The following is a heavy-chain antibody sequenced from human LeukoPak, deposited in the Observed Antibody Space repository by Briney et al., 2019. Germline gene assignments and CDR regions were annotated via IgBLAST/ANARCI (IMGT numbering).Heavy chain of an antibody. V-gene: IGHV4-4*07. J-gene: IGHJ4*02. CDR1: GASNNSYY. D-gene: IGHD3-10*01. CDR2: IYTSGRT. Sequence: PSETLSLTCTVSGASNNSYYWSWIRQPAGKGLEWIGRIYTSGRTNYNPSLKSRLTTSEDTSKNQFSLKLSSATAADTAVYYCARQTSSGGFDYWGQGTLVTVSS. CDR3: ARQTSSGGFDY.